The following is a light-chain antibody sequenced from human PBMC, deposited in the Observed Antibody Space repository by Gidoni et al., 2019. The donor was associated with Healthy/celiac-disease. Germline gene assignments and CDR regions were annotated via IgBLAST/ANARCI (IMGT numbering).Light chain of an antibody. V-gene: IGKV1-12*01. CDR3: QQTSYFALT. Sequence: IQMTQSPSSVSASGGDRVTITCRASQGISNRLAWYQQKPGQAPKLLVAAASSLQSGVPSRCSSSGAATYITLTISSQHAEDVATYYCQQTSYFALTFGGGTKVEIK. CDR2: AAS. J-gene: IGKJ4*02. CDR1: QGISNR.